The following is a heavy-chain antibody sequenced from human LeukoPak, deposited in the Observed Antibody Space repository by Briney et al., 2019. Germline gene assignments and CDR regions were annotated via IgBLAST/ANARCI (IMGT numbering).Heavy chain of an antibody. CDR1: GFTFDDYG. CDR3: ARARELLWFGELSYYFDY. CDR2: INWSGGST. Sequence: RPGGSLRLSCAASGFTFDDYGMSWVRQAPGKGLEWVSGINWSGGSTGYADSVKGRFTISRDNAKNSLYLQMNSLRAEDTALYYCARARELLWFGELSYYFDYWGQGTLVTVSS. J-gene: IGHJ4*02. V-gene: IGHV3-20*04. D-gene: IGHD3-10*01.